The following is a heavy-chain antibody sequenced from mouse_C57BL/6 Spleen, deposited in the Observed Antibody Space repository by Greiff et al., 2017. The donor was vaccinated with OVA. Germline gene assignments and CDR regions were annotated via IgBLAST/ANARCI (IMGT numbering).Heavy chain of an antibody. CDR2: IDPSDSET. Sequence: QVQLQQPGAELVRPGSSVKLSCKASGYTFTSYWMHWVKQRPIQGLEWIGNIDPSDSETHYNQKFKDKATLTVDKSSSTAYMQLRSLTSEDSAVYYCTRDYSNRYFDYWGQGTTLTVSS. CDR1: GYTFTSYW. V-gene: IGHV1-52*01. J-gene: IGHJ2*01. CDR3: TRDYSNRYFDY. D-gene: IGHD2-5*01.